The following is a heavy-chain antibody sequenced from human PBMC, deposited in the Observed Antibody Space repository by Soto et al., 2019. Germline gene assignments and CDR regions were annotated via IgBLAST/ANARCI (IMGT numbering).Heavy chain of an antibody. J-gene: IGHJ4*02. D-gene: IGHD3-3*01. V-gene: IGHV4-30-2*01. CDR2: IYHSGST. CDR3: AKDPSTYYDFWSGYLFDY. Sequence: SETLSLTCAVSGGSISSGGYSWSWIRQPPGKGLEWIGYIYHSGSTYYNPSLKSRVTISVDRSENQFSLKLSSVTAEDTAVYYCAKDPSTYYDFWSGYLFDYWGQGTLVTVSS. CDR1: GGSISSGGYS.